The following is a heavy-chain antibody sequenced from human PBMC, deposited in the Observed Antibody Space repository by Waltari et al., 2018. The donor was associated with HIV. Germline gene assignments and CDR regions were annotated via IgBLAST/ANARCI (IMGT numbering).Heavy chain of an antibody. CDR3: ARVGYAYAFFYFDY. CDR1: GGSITTHY. Sequence: QVQLQESGPGLVKSSETLSLTCNVSGGSITTHYWSWIRQPPEKGLEWIGYIYYGGITNYHPSLKSRVSISVDTSKNQFSLKVTSVTAADSATYYCARVGYAYAFFYFDYWGPGTQVTVS. J-gene: IGHJ4*02. V-gene: IGHV4-59*11. D-gene: IGHD5-18*01. CDR2: IYYGGIT.